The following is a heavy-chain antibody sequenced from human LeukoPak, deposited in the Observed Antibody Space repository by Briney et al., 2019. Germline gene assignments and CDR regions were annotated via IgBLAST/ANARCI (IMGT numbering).Heavy chain of an antibody. J-gene: IGHJ6*03. CDR3: ARWTADYYMDV. CDR2: MNPNSGGT. V-gene: IGHV1-2*02. CDR1: GYTLTDHY. Sequence: ASVKVSCKASGYTLTDHYIHWVRQAPGQGLEWMGWMNPNSGGTKYAQKFQGRVTMTRDTSISTAYTELSSLRSDDTAVYYCARWTADYYMDVWGKGTTVTVSS. D-gene: IGHD3/OR15-3a*01.